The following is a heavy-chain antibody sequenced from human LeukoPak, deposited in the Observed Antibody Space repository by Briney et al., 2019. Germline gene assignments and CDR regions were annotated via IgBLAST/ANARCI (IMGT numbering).Heavy chain of an antibody. V-gene: IGHV3-23*01. CDR1: QFAFNYYN. CDR3: AKDDIYDYVTDY. D-gene: IGHD3-16*01. J-gene: IGHJ4*02. CDR2: ISGSGGST. Sequence: GGSLRLSCAASQFAFNYYNMNWVRQAPGKGLEWVSAISGSGGSTYYADSVKGRFTISRDNSKNTLYLQMNSLRAEDTAVYYCAKDDIYDYVTDYWGQGTLVTVSS.